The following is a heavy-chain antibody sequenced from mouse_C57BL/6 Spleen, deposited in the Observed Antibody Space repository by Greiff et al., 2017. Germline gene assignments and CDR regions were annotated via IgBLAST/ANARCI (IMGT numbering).Heavy chain of an antibody. CDR1: GYAFSSYW. J-gene: IGHJ1*03. CDR3: ARWADRRSCWYFDV. CDR2: IYPGDGDT. V-gene: IGHV1-80*01. Sequence: QVQLQQSGAELVKPGASVKISCKASGYAFSSYWMNWVKQRPGKGLEWIGQIYPGDGDTNYNGKFKGKDTLTADKSSSTAYMQLSSLTSEDSAVEFCARWADRRSCWYFDVWGTGTTVTVSS.